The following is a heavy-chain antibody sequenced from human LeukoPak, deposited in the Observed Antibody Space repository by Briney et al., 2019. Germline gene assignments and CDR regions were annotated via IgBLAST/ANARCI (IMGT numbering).Heavy chain of an antibody. CDR2: ISGGGGST. Sequence: GGSLRLSCAASGLTFSNYAMNWVRQAPGKGLEWVSGISGGGGSTYYADSVKGRFTISRDNSKNTLYLQMNSLRAEDTAVYYCAKGASITIFGVVIPDNFDYWGQGTLVTVSS. CDR1: GLTFSNYA. V-gene: IGHV3-23*01. CDR3: AKGASITIFGVVIPDNFDY. J-gene: IGHJ4*02. D-gene: IGHD3-3*01.